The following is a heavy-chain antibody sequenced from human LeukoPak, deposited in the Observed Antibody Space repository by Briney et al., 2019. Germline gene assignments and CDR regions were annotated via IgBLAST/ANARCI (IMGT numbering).Heavy chain of an antibody. CDR2: INHSGST. CDR1: GGTFSGYY. D-gene: IGHD2-2*01. J-gene: IGHJ3*02. V-gene: IGHV4-34*01. CDR3: ARVGSKDAFDI. Sequence: SETLSLTCAASGGTFSGYYWSWIRQPPGKGLEWIGEINHSGSTNYNQSLKSRVTISVDKSKNQISLKLSSVTAADAAVYYCARVGSKDAFDIWGQGTMVTVSS.